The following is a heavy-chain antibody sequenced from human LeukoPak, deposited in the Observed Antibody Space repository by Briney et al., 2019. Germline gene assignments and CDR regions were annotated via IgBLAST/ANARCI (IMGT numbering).Heavy chain of an antibody. V-gene: IGHV3-30-3*01. CDR3: ARDLEYDATLDY. CDR2: ISYDGSNK. J-gene: IGHJ4*02. CDR1: GFTFNGYA. D-gene: IGHD2/OR15-2a*01. Sequence: GGSLRLSCTASGFTFNGYAMHWVRQAPGKGLEWVAVISYDGSNKYYADSVKGRFTISRDNSKNTLYLQMNSLRAEDTAVYYCARDLEYDATLDYWGQGTLVTVSS.